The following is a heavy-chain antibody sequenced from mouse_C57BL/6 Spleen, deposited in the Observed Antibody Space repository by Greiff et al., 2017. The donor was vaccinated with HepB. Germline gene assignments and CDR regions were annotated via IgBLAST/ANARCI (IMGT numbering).Heavy chain of an antibody. CDR3: ATYSNLYYFDY. J-gene: IGHJ2*01. Sequence: EVKLMESGGDLVKPGGSLKLSCAASGFTFSSYGMSWVRQTPDKRLEWVATISSGGSYTYYPDSVKGRVTISRDNAKNTLYLQMSSLKSEDTAMYYCATYSNLYYFDYWGQGTTLTVSS. CDR1: GFTFSSYG. CDR2: ISSGGSYT. D-gene: IGHD2-5*01. V-gene: IGHV5-6*01.